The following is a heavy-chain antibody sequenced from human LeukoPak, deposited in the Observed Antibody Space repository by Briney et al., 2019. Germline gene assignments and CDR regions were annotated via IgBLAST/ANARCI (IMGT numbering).Heavy chain of an antibody. D-gene: IGHD6-19*01. CDR2: IYDSGST. J-gene: IGHJ4*02. CDR3: ARHGGGWSFDY. Sequence: SETLSLTCTLSGASLSSYYWSWIRQPPGKGLEWIAYIYDSGSTNYNPSLKSRVTTSVDTSKNQFSLMLSSVTAADTAVYFCARHGGGWSFDYWGQGTLVTVSS. CDR1: GASLSSYY. V-gene: IGHV4-59*08.